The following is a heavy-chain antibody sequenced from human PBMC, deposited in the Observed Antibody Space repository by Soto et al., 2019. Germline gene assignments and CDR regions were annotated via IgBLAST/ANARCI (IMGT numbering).Heavy chain of an antibody. J-gene: IGHJ4*02. CDR1: GGSISSYY. CDR2: IYYSGST. Sequence: SETLSLTCTVSGGSISSYYWSWIRQPPGKGLEWIGYIYYSGSTNYNPSLKSRVTISVDTSKNQFSLKLSSVTAADTAVYYCARLTVGYDILTGTLYYFDYWGQGTLVTVSS. CDR3: ARLTVGYDILTGTLYYFDY. D-gene: IGHD3-9*01. V-gene: IGHV4-59*01.